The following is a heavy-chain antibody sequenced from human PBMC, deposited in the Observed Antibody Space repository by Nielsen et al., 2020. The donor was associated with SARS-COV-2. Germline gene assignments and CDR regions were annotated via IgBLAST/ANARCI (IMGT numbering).Heavy chain of an antibody. V-gene: IGHV4-31*03. CDR2: IYYSGST. CDR3: ARASVYSSSWSFDY. D-gene: IGHD6-13*01. CDR1: GGSISSGGYY. Sequence: LRLSCTVSGGSISSGGYYWSWIRQHPGKGLEWIGYIYYSGSTYYNPSLKSRVTISVDTSKNQFSLKLSSVTAADTAVYYCARASVYSSSWSFDYWGQGTLVTVSS. J-gene: IGHJ4*02.